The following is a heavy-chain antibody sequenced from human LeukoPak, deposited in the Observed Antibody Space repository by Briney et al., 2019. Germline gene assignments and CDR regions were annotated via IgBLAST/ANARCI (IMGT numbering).Heavy chain of an antibody. Sequence: SETLSLTCTVSGGSISSYYWSWIRQPAGKGLEWIGRIYTSGSTNYNASLKSRVSMSVDTSKNQFSLNLSSVTAADTAVYYCARDRRYYDTSGSPLGWFDPWGQGTLVTVSS. D-gene: IGHD3-22*01. V-gene: IGHV4-4*07. CDR3: ARDRRYYDTSGSPLGWFDP. J-gene: IGHJ5*02. CDR2: IYTSGST. CDR1: GGSISSYY.